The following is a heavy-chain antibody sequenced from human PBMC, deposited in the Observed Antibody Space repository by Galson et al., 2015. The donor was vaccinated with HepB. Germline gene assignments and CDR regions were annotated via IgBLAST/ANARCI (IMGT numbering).Heavy chain of an antibody. CDR3: AREGPYYYGLDV. CDR2: IYHSGSS. V-gene: IGHV4-30-4*01. Sequence: TLSLTCTVSGGPIRNDDYYWSWIRHSPGKGLEWIGHIYHSGSSDYNPSLKSRITISVDTSKNQFSLKMNSVTAADTAVYYCAREGPYYYGLDVWGQGTTVTVSS. J-gene: IGHJ6*02. CDR1: GGPIRNDDYY.